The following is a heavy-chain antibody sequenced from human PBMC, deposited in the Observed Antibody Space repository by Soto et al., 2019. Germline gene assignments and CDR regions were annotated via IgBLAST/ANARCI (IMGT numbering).Heavy chain of an antibody. CDR3: ARDRCGGNCNSLDY. D-gene: IGHD2-21*02. CDR1: GFIFDNPA. J-gene: IGHJ4*02. CDR2: VRWTSGSI. V-gene: IGHV3-9*01. Sequence: GGSLRLSCAASGFIFDNPAMNWVRQAPGKGLAWVAGVRWTSGSIDYADSVKGRFTISRDNAKNSLYLQMNSLRAEDTALYYWARDRCGGNCNSLDYWGQGXLVTV.